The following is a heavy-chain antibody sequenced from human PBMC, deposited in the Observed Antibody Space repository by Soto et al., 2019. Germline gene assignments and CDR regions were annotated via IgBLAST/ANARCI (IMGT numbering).Heavy chain of an antibody. V-gene: IGHV1-18*04. CDR3: ASTPRAQMRLLEAATRFDY. J-gene: IGHJ4*02. Sequence: QVQLVQSGAEVKRPGASLKVSCKASGYTFTTYGFNWVRQAPGRGLEWMGWISPSKGDTNYAHKFRGRVTLTTDTSTSKAYMDLRSLTSDDTAVYYCASTPRAQMRLLEAATRFDYWIQGALFNVS. D-gene: IGHD2-15*01. CDR1: GYTFTTYG. CDR2: ISPSKGDT.